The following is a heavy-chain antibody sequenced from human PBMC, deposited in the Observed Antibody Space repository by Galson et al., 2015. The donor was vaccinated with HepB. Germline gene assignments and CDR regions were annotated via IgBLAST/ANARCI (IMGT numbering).Heavy chain of an antibody. J-gene: IGHJ4*02. V-gene: IGHV3-64D*06. CDR1: GFTFRNYA. CDR3: AKVNYGSGSYDDY. CDR2: ISGNGDIT. D-gene: IGHD3-10*01. Sequence: SLRLSCAASGFTFRNYAIHWVRQAPGKGLDFVSAISGNGDITYYADSVKGRFSISRDNSKNIVYFQMTSLRPEDTAVYYCAKVNYGSGSYDDYWGQGTLLTVSS.